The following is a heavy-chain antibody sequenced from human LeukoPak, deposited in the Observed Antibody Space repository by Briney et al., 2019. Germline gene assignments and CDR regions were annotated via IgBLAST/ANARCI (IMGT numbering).Heavy chain of an antibody. D-gene: IGHD4-11*01. CDR1: GGSISRYY. J-gene: IGHJ4*02. Sequence: SETLSLTCTVSGGSISRYYWTWIRQPPGKGLEWIGYIFYSGSTNYNPSLKSRVTISVDTSKNQFSLKLNSVTAADTAVYYCASLRGNYFPDYWGQGTLVTVSS. CDR3: ASLRGNYFPDY. CDR2: IFYSGST. V-gene: IGHV4-59*01.